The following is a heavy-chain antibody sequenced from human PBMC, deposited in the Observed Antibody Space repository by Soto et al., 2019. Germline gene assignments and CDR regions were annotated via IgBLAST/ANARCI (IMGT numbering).Heavy chain of an antibody. V-gene: IGHV3-23*01. CDR3: AKDRWRVGYDSSGYYAY. Sequence: GGSLRLSCAASGFTFSSYAMSWVRQAPGKGLEWVSAISGSGGSTYYADSVKGRFTISRDNSKNTLYLQMNSLRAEDTAVYYCAKDRWRVGYDSSGYYAYWGQGTLVTVSS. CDR2: ISGSGGST. CDR1: GFTFSSYA. D-gene: IGHD3-22*01. J-gene: IGHJ4*02.